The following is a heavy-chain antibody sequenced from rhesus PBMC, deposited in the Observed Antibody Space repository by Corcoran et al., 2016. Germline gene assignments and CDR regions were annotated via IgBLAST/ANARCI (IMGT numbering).Heavy chain of an antibody. Sequence: QVQLQESGPGLVKPSETLSLTCAVSGGSIRGGYGWSWIRQPPGKGLEWIGHIFGSIGSTYYNPSLNGRVTISRDPCKNQCSLKLSSLTAADTAVYYCARRPDSSGLDYWGQGVLVTVSS. CDR3: ARRPDSSGLDY. V-gene: IGHV4S7*01. D-gene: IGHD6-31*01. CDR2: IFGSIGST. CDR1: GGSIRGGYG. J-gene: IGHJ4*01.